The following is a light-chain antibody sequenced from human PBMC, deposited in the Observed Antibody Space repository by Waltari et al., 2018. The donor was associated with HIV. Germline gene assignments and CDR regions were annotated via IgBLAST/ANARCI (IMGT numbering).Light chain of an antibody. V-gene: IGLV2-14*03. CDR2: DVR. J-gene: IGLJ3*02. Sequence: QSALPQPASVSGSPGQSITISCTGTSRDVGGYNYVSWYQQHPGKAPKMMIYDVRHRPSGVSNRFSGSKSGNTASLTISGLQTEDEADYYCSSYTSTSTPWVFGGGTKLTVL. CDR1: SRDVGGYNY. CDR3: SSYTSTSTPWV.